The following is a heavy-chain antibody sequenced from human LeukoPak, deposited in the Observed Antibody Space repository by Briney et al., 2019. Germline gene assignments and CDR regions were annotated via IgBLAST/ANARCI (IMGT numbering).Heavy chain of an antibody. V-gene: IGHV3-30*02. CDR1: GFTFSSYG. CDR2: IRYDGSNK. Sequence: GGSLRLPCAASGFTFSSYGMHWVRQAPGKGLEWVAFIRYDGSNKYYADSVKGRFTISRDNSKNTLYLQTNSLRAEDTAVYYCAANLYGDYVDLPGYWGQGTLVTVSS. D-gene: IGHD4-17*01. J-gene: IGHJ4*02. CDR3: AANLYGDYVDLPGY.